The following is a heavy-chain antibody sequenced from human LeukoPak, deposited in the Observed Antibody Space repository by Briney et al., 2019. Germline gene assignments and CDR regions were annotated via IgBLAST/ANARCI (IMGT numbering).Heavy chain of an antibody. D-gene: IGHD3-9*01. Sequence: ASVKVSCKASGHSFNAYYMHWVRQAPGQGLEWMGRIDPKSGDTKYTQKFQGRVTMTRDTSISTAYMEVSSLRSEDTAMYYCARPSESGGSVFDPLRLDVWGQGTTVTVSS. CDR3: ARPSESGGSVFDPLRLDV. J-gene: IGHJ6*02. V-gene: IGHV1-2*06. CDR2: IDPKSGDT. CDR1: GHSFNAYY.